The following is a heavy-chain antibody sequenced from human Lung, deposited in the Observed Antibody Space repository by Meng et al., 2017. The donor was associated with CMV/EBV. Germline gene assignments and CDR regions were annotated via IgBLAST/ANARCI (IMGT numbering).Heavy chain of an antibody. D-gene: IGHD6-13*01. CDR1: GGSISSGNYH. CDR3: ARPVIAGAPDGFDI. J-gene: IGHJ3*02. V-gene: IGHV4-30-4*01. CDR2: IYDSVTT. Sequence: QVQLQESGPGLVKPSQTLSLTCAVSGGSISSGNYHWSWIRQPPGKGLEWIGYIYDSVTTYYNPSLKSRLTISVDTSKNQFSLKVRSVTAADTAMYFCARPVIAGAPDGFDIWGQGTMVTVSS.